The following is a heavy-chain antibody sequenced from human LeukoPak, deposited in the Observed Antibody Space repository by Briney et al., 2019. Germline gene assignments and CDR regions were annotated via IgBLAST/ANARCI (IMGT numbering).Heavy chain of an antibody. D-gene: IGHD6-6*01. CDR2: ISAYNGNT. Sequence: ASVKVSCKASGYTFTSYGISWVRQAPGQGLEWMGWISAYNGNTNYAQKLQGRVTMTTDTSTSTAYMELRSLRPDDTAVYYCARAEQLWNWFDPWGQGTLVTVSS. J-gene: IGHJ5*02. CDR1: GYTFTSYG. CDR3: ARAEQLWNWFDP. V-gene: IGHV1-18*01.